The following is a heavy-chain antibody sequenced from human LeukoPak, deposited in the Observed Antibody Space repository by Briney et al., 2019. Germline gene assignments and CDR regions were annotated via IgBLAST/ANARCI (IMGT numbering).Heavy chain of an antibody. V-gene: IGHV1-69*02. D-gene: IGHD5-24*01. Sequence: SSVKVSCKASGGPFSSYTVNWVRLVPGQGLEWMGRIFPIIDMANYAQKFHGRVTIIADKSTNTAYMELSSLRPEDTAVYYCARGRGEMAPIKGCTFDIWGQGTMVTVSS. J-gene: IGHJ3*02. CDR1: GGPFSSYT. CDR2: IFPIIDMA. CDR3: ARGRGEMAPIKGCTFDI.